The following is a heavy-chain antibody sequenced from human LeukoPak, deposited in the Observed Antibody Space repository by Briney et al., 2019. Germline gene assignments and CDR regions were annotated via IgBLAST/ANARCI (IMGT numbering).Heavy chain of an antibody. CDR3: MRVGYGSGNPLGGFDS. CDR2: IYYSGST. D-gene: IGHD3-10*01. CDR1: GGSISRYY. Sequence: SETLSLTCTISGGSISRYYWTWIRQPPGKGLEWIGYIYYSGSTKYNPSLKSRVTISLDTSKNQFSLKLSSVTAADTAVYYCMRVGYGSGNPLGGFDSWGQGTMVTVSS. V-gene: IGHV4-59*01. J-gene: IGHJ3*02.